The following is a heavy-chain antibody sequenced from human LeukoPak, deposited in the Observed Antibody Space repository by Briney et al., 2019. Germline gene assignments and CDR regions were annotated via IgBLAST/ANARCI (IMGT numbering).Heavy chain of an antibody. Sequence: GGSLRLSCAVSEFTFSRYWMSWVRQAPGKGLEWVANINQDGSEDAYVDSVKGRFTISRDNARNSLYLQMNSLKTEDTAVYYCVSCKGTSRSPADFWGQGTLVTVSS. CDR2: INQDGSED. J-gene: IGHJ4*02. CDR3: VSCKGTSRSPADF. V-gene: IGHV3-7*03. D-gene: IGHD3-10*01. CDR1: EFTFSRYW.